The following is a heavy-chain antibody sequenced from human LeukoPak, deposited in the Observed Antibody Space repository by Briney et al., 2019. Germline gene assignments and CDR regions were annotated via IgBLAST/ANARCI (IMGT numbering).Heavy chain of an antibody. Sequence: ASVKVSCKASGYTFTSYDINWVRQATGQGLEWMGWMNPNSGNTGYAQNFQGRATITRNTSVSTAYMELSSLRSEDTAVYYCARNPYYYYMDVWGKGTTVTVSS. CDR2: MNPNSGNT. V-gene: IGHV1-8*03. J-gene: IGHJ6*03. CDR1: GYTFTSYD. CDR3: ARNPYYYYMDV.